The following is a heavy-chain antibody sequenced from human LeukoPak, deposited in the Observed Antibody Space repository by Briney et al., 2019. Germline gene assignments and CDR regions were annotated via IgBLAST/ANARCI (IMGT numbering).Heavy chain of an antibody. CDR1: GASISSSTYS. CDR3: ARETSLAGFASGLGFNY. D-gene: IGHD6-19*01. V-gene: IGHV4-61*01. CDR2: IYGSGNT. Sequence: SETLSLTCTVSGASISSSTYSWSWIRQPPGKGLEWIGYIYGSGNTNYNPSLKSRVTMSIDTSKNQFSLKLTSVTAADTATYYCARETSLAGFASGLGFNYWGQGILVTVSS. J-gene: IGHJ4*02.